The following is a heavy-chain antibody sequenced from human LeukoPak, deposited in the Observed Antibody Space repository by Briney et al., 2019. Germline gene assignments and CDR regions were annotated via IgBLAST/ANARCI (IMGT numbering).Heavy chain of an antibody. CDR1: GGSISSYY. J-gene: IGHJ2*01. V-gene: IGHV4-59*01. CDR3: ARVYWYFDL. Sequence: PSETLSLTCTVSGGSISSYYWSWIRQPPGKGLEWIGNIHYSGSTNYNPSLKSRVTISVDTSKNHFSLTLSSVTAADTAVYYCARVYWYFDLWGRGTLVTVSS. CDR2: IHYSGST.